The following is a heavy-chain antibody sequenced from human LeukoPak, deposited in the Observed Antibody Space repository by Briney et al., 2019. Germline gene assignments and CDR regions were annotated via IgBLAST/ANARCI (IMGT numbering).Heavy chain of an antibody. V-gene: IGHV4-31*03. Sequence: SETLSLTCTVSGGSISSGYYWGWIRHYPGKGLEWIGHIYYTGTAYYNPSLKSRVTISVDTSQSQFSLNLNSATVADTAVYHCARRKADDGREYYNWFDPWGQGTLVTVSS. CDR2: IYYTGTA. CDR1: GGSISSGYY. J-gene: IGHJ5*02. CDR3: ARRKADDGREYYNWFDP. D-gene: IGHD3-22*01.